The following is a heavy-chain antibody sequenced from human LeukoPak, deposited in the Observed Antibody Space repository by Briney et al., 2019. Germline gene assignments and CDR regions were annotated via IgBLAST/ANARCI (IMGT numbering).Heavy chain of an antibody. J-gene: IGHJ4*02. CDR3: ARDGNKYSSSWYKFDY. CDR2: ISAYNGNT. CDR1: GYTFTSYG. Sequence: GASVKVSCKASGYTFTSYGISWVRQAPGQGLEWMGWISAYNGNTNYAQKLQGRVTMTTDTSTSTAYMELRSLRSDDTAVYYCARDGNKYSSSWYKFDYWGQGTLVTVSS. D-gene: IGHD6-13*01. V-gene: IGHV1-18*01.